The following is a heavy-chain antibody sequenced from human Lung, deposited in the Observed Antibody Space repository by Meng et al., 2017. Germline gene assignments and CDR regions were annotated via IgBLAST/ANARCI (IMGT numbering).Heavy chain of an antibody. CDR3: ARGLGEAVVPRTMFDY. CDR1: GGSISSSNW. V-gene: IGHV4-4*02. CDR2: IYHSGGT. D-gene: IGHD2-2*01. Sequence: QVHRQVWGPGLVKPSGTLSLTCCVSGGSISSSNWWSWVRQPPGKGLEWIGEIYHSGGTKYNPSLKSRVTISVDKSKNQFSLKLSSVTAADTAVYYCARGLGEAVVPRTMFDYWGQGTLVTVFS. J-gene: IGHJ4*02.